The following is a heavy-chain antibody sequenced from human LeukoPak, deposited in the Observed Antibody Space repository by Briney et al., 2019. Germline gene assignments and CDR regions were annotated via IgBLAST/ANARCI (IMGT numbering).Heavy chain of an antibody. D-gene: IGHD6-13*01. V-gene: IGHV4-4*02. J-gene: IGHJ6*03. CDR3: ARAEAAAGYKNCYYYMDV. CDR2: IYHSGST. CDR1: GGSISSSNW. Sequence: SETLSLTCAVSGGSISSSNWWSWVRQPPGKGLEWIGEIYHSGSTNYNPSLKSRVTISVDKSKNQFSLKLSSVTAADTAVYYCARAEAAAGYKNCYYYMDVWGKGTTVTVSS.